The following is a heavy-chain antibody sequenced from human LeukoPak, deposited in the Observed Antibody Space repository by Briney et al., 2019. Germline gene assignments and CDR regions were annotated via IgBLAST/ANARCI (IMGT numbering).Heavy chain of an antibody. J-gene: IGHJ4*02. CDR2: INHSGST. CDR1: GGSFSGYY. D-gene: IGHD3-10*01. V-gene: IGHV4-34*01. CDR3: ARGMVRGATLPMNY. Sequence: PSETLSLTCAVYGGSFSGYYWSWIRQPPGKGLEWIVEINHSGSTNYNPSLKSRVTISVDTSKNQFSLKLSSVTAADTAVYHCARGMVRGATLPMNYWGQGTLVTVSS.